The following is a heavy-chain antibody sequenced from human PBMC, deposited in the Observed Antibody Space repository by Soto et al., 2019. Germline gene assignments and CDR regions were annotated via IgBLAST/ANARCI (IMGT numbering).Heavy chain of an antibody. CDR2: IYHSGST. D-gene: IGHD6-19*01. CDR3: ATFELIAVAGTGSY. CDR1: GGSISSSNW. Sequence: PSETLYLTCAVSGGSISSSNWWSWVRQPPGKGLEWIGEIYHSGSTNYNPSLKSRVTISVDKSKNQFSLKLSSVTAADTAVYYCATFELIAVAGTGSYWGQGTLVTVYS. J-gene: IGHJ4*02. V-gene: IGHV4-4*02.